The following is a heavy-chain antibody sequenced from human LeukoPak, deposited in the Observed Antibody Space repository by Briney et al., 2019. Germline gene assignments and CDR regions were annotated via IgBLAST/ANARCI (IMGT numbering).Heavy chain of an antibody. Sequence: GRSLRLSCAASGFTFSSYAMHWVCQAPGKGLEWVAVISYDGGNKYYADSVKGRFTISRDNSKNTLYLQMNSLRAEDTAVYYCARDLKWFTFDYWGQGTLVTVSS. CDR3: ARDLKWFTFDY. V-gene: IGHV3-30-3*01. J-gene: IGHJ4*02. CDR2: ISYDGGNK. D-gene: IGHD3-22*01. CDR1: GFTFSSYA.